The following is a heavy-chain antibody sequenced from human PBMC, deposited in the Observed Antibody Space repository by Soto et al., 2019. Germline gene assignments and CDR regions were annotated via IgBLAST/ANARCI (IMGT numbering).Heavy chain of an antibody. V-gene: IGHV4-34*01. CDR1: GGSFSGYY. Sequence: SETLSLTCAVYGGSFSGYYWSWIRQPPGKGLEWIGEINHSGSTNYNPSLKSRVTISVDTSKNQFSLKLSSVTAADTAVYYCARIRGYSYGSLPQSAHFDYWGQGTLVTVSS. D-gene: IGHD5-18*01. CDR2: INHSGST. CDR3: ARIRGYSYGSLPQSAHFDY. J-gene: IGHJ4*02.